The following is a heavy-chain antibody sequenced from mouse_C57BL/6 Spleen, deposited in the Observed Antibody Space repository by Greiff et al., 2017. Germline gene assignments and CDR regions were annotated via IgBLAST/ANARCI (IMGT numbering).Heavy chain of an antibody. J-gene: IGHJ4*01. CDR1: GYTFTSYW. CDR2: IYPSDSET. D-gene: IGHD1-1*01. CDR3: ARREVDYAMDY. Sequence: VQLQQPGAELVRPGSSVKLSCKASGYTFTSYWMDWVKQRPGQGLEWIGNIYPSDSETHYNQKFKDKATLTVDKSSSTAYMQLSSLTSEDSAVYYCARREVDYAMDYWGQGTSVTVSS. V-gene: IGHV1-61*01.